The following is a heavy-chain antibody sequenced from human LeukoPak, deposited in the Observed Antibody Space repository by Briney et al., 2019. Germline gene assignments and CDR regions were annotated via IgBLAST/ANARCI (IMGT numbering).Heavy chain of an antibody. Sequence: GGSLRLSCAASGFTFSSYAMSWVRQAPGKGLEWVSAISGGGGSTYYADSVKGRFTISRDNSKNTLYLQMNSLRAEDTAVYYCAKATGSYYVPTDGDFDYWGQGTLVTVSS. D-gene: IGHD1-26*01. CDR1: GFTFSSYA. CDR3: AKATGSYYVPTDGDFDY. V-gene: IGHV3-23*01. CDR2: ISGGGGST. J-gene: IGHJ4*02.